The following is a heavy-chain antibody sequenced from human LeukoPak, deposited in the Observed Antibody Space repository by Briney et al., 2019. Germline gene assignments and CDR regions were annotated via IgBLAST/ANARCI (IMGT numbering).Heavy chain of an antibody. J-gene: IGHJ4*02. Sequence: PSETLSLTCTVSGGSISSSSYFWGWIRQPPGKGLEWIGNIFYSGSTNYNPSLKSRVTISVDTSKNQFSLKLSSVTAADTAVYYCARYCSSTTCSNYFDSWGQGTLVTVSS. CDR2: IFYSGST. CDR1: GGSISSSSYF. D-gene: IGHD2-2*01. CDR3: ARYCSSTTCSNYFDS. V-gene: IGHV4-39*01.